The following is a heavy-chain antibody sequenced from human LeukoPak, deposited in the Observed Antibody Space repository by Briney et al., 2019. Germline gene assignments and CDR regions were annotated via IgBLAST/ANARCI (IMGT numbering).Heavy chain of an antibody. V-gene: IGHV3-23*01. CDR2: ISGSGGST. D-gene: IGHD3-3*01. J-gene: IGHJ1*01. Sequence: GGSLRLSCAASGFTFSSYAMSWVRQAPGKGLEWVSAISGSGGSTYYADSVKGRFTISRDNAKNSLYLQMNSLRAEDTAVYYCARGLYDLNQYFQHWGQGTLVTVSS. CDR3: ARGLYDLNQYFQH. CDR1: GFTFSSYA.